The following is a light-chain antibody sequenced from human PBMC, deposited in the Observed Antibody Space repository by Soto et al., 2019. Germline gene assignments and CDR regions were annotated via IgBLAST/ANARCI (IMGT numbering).Light chain of an antibody. CDR1: QSINSD. J-gene: IGKJ4*01. Sequence: DIQMTQSPSSVSASVGDRVAITCRASQSINSDLVWYQQKPGKAPKLLISGASNLQSGVPSRFSGSVSGTDFTLTISSLQPEDFASYYCQQSTTFPLTFGGGTKVEIK. CDR2: GAS. V-gene: IGKV1-12*01. CDR3: QQSTTFPLT.